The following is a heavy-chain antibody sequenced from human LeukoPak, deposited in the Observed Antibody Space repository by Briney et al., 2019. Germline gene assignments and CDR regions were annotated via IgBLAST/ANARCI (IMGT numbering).Heavy chain of an antibody. J-gene: IGHJ1*01. CDR3: ARGPHYDSSGYYSFQH. CDR1: GGTFSSYT. V-gene: IGHV1-69*02. D-gene: IGHD3-22*01. Sequence: SVKGSCKASGGTFSSYTISWVRQAPGQGLEWMGRIIPILGIANYAQKFQGRVTITADKSTSTAYMELSSLRSEDTAVYYCARGPHYDSSGYYSFQHWGQGTLVTVSS. CDR2: IIPILGIA.